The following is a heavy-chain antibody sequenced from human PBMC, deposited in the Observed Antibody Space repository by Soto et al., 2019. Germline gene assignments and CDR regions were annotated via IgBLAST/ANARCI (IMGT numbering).Heavy chain of an antibody. D-gene: IGHD3-10*01. V-gene: IGHV4-59*01. Sequence: SETLSLTCTVSGGSISSYYWSWIRQPPGKGLEWIGYIYHSGSTNYNPSLKSRVTISVDTSKNQFSLKVSSVTAADTAVYYCARTGSGSPDYWGQGTLVTVSS. CDR2: IYHSGST. CDR3: ARTGSGSPDY. CDR1: GGSISSYY. J-gene: IGHJ4*02.